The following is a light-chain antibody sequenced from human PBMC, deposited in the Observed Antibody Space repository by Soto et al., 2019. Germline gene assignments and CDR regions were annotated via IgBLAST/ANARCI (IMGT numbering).Light chain of an antibody. CDR1: QSVSSSY. CDR3: QHYRTS. V-gene: IGKV3-20*01. Sequence: EIVLTQSPGTLSLSPGERATLSCRASQSVSSSYLAWYQQKPGQPTRLLIFGASSRATGIPDRFTGSGSGTDFTLTITRLEPEDFAVYYCQHYRTSFGGGTKVEIK. J-gene: IGKJ4*01. CDR2: GAS.